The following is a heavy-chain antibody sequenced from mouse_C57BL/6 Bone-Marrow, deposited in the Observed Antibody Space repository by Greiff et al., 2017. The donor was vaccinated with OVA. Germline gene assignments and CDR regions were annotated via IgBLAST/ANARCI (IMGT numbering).Heavy chain of an antibody. CDR1: GYTFTSYW. Sequence: VKLQQPGAELVKPGASVKMSCKASGYTFTSYWITWVKQRPGQGLEWIGDIYPGSGSTNYNEKFKSKATLTVDTSSSTAYMQLSSLTSEDSAVYYCARSDYYGSSPYYFDYWGQGTTLTVSS. CDR2: IYPGSGST. J-gene: IGHJ2*01. CDR3: ARSDYYGSSPYYFDY. V-gene: IGHV1-55*01. D-gene: IGHD1-1*01.